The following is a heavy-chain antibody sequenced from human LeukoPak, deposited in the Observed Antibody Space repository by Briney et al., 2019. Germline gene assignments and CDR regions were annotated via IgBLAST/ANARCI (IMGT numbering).Heavy chain of an antibody. J-gene: IGHJ3*02. CDR1: GGSISSYY. CDR3: ARAVSSGAAFDI. V-gene: IGHV4-4*09. D-gene: IGHD6-25*01. Sequence: SETLSLTCTVSGGSISSYYWSWIRRPPGKGLEWIGYIYTSGSTNYNPSLKSRVTISVDTSKNQFSLKLSSVTAADTAVYYCARAVSSGAAFDIWGQGTMVTVSS. CDR2: IYTSGST.